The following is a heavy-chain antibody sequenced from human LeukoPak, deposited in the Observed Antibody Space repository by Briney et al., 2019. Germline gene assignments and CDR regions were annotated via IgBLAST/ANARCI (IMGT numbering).Heavy chain of an antibody. J-gene: IGHJ5*02. D-gene: IGHD3-10*01. V-gene: IGHV4-34*01. CDR2: INHSGST. Sequence: SETLSLTCAVYGGSFSGYYWSWIRQPPGKGLEWIGEINHSGSTNYNPYLKSRVTISVDTSKNQFSLKLSSVTAADTAVYYCAATYYYGSGSPRKPYNWFDPWGQGTLVTVSS. CDR3: AATYYYGSGSPRKPYNWFDP. CDR1: GGSFSGYY.